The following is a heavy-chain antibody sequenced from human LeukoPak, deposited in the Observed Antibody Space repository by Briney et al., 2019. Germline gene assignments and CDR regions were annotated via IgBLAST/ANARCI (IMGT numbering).Heavy chain of an antibody. CDR1: GYSISNGYY. CDR3: ARAAAPIYYFDY. D-gene: IGHD6-13*01. CDR2: MYPSGST. Sequence: SQTLSLTCTVSGYSISNGYYWGWIRQPPGKGLEWIGTMYPSGSTYYNPSLKSRVTISVDTSENQFSLRLTSVTAADTAVYYCARAAAPIYYFDYWGQGTLVTVSS. V-gene: IGHV4-38-2*02. J-gene: IGHJ4*02.